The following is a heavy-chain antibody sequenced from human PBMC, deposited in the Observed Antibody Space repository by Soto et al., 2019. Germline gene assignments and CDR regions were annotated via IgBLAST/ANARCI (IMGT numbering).Heavy chain of an antibody. CDR2: VSGNGGET. CDR3: AKGGHQSFFDY. CDR1: GLTFRNYA. Sequence: EVHLLESGGGLVQPGGSLRLSCAASGLTFRNYAMTWVRQAPGKGPEWVSTVSGNGGETFYADSVKGRFTISRDNSKDTFYLIMKSLRVEDSAVYYWAKGGHQSFFDYWGQGTPVAVSS. D-gene: IGHD2-2*01. J-gene: IGHJ4*02. V-gene: IGHV3-23*01.